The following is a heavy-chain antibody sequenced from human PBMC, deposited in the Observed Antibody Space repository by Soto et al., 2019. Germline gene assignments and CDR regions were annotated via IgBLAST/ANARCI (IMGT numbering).Heavy chain of an antibody. CDR2: IYYSGST. J-gene: IGHJ6*02. CDR1: GGSISSSSYY. D-gene: IGHD1-1*01. CDR3: ARQLERLSYYYYGMDV. Sequence: SETLSLTCTVSGGSISSSSYYWGWIRQPPGKGLEWIGSIYYSGSTYYNPSLKSRVTISVDTSKNQFSLKLSSVTAADTAVYYCARQLERLSYYYYGMDVWGQGTTVTVSS. V-gene: IGHV4-39*01.